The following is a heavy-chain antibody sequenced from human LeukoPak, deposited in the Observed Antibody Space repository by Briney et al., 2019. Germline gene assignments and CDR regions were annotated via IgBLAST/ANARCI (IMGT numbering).Heavy chain of an antibody. CDR3: ARGFVSSSTSCYAY. J-gene: IGHJ4*02. Sequence: ASVKVSCKASGYSFTSHYMHWVRQAPGQGLEWLGLINPSGSSTLYAQKFQGRVTMTRDTSISTAYMELSRLRSDDTAVYYCARGFVSSSTSCYAYWGQGTLVTVSS. CDR1: GYSFTSHY. CDR2: INPSGSST. V-gene: IGHV1-2*06. D-gene: IGHD2-2*01.